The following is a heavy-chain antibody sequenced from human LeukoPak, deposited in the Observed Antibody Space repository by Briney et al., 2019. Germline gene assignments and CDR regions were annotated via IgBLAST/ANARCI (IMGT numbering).Heavy chain of an antibody. CDR1: GGSISSYY. D-gene: IGHD4-11*01. CDR2: VDHTGST. V-gene: IGHV4-59*01. CDR3: ARGRVSSSTWYSTYYYSFYMDF. Sequence: PSETLSFTCTVSGGSISSYYWSWIRQPPGKGLEWIGYVDHTGSTKFNPSLNGRVSISRDTSNNFFSLRLRSVTAADTAVYFCARGRVSSSTWYSTYYYSFYMDFWGKGTTVTVSS. J-gene: IGHJ6*03.